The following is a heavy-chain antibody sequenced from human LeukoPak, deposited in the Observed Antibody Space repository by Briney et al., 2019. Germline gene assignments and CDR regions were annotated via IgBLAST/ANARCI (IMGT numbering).Heavy chain of an antibody. CDR2: ISYDGSNK. D-gene: IGHD6-13*01. J-gene: IGHJ4*02. CDR1: GFTFSSYG. Sequence: PGGSLRLSCAASGFTFSSYGMHWVPQAPGKGLEWVAVISYDGSNKYYADSVKGRFTISRDNSKNTLYLQMNSLRADDTAVYYCARRHSSSWFFGIDYWGQGTLVTVSS. CDR3: ARRHSSSWFFGIDY. V-gene: IGHV3-30*03.